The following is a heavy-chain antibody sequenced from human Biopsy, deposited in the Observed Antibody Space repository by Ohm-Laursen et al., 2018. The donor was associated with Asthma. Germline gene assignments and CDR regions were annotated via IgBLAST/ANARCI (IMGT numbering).Heavy chain of an antibody. J-gene: IGHJ6*02. V-gene: IGHV4-30-4*01. Sequence: TLSLTCRGSAGYTGSSDHHWAWIRQGPGKGLEWIGFVFWSGSTHYSRSLERRVSISIDTATNEFSMKLCSVTPADTAVYFCARVVSYGDIYFGIDVWGPGNTVVVS. CDR1: AGYTGSSDHH. CDR2: VFWSGST. D-gene: IGHD4-17*01. CDR3: ARVVSYGDIYFGIDV.